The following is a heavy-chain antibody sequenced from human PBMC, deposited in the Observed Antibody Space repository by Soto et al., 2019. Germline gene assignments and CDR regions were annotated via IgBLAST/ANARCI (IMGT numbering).Heavy chain of an antibody. CDR2: IRSKAYGGTT. CDR1: GFTFGDYA. D-gene: IGHD3-10*01. Sequence: GGSLRLSCTASGFTFGDYAMSWVRQAPGKGLEWVGFIRSKAYGGTTEYAASVKGRFTISRDDSKSIAYLQMNSLKTEDTAVYYCTRDPYGSGSYEAYWGQGTLVTVSS. CDR3: TRDPYGSGSYEAY. V-gene: IGHV3-49*04. J-gene: IGHJ4*02.